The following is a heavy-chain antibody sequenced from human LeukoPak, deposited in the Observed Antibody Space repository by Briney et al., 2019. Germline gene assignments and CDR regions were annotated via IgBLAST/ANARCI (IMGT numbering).Heavy chain of an antibody. D-gene: IGHD6-19*01. J-gene: IGHJ5*02. V-gene: IGHV4-59*08. CDR3: ANLAVAGTSSWFDP. Sequence: SETLSLTCTVSGGSISSYYWSWIRQPPGKGLEWSGYIYYSGSTNYNPSLKSRVTISVDTSKNQFSLKLSSVTAADTAVYYCANLAVAGTSSWFDPWGQGTLVTVSS. CDR1: GGSISSYY. CDR2: IYYSGST.